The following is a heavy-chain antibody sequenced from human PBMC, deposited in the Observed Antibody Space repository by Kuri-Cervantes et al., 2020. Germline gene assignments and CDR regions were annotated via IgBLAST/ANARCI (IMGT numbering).Heavy chain of an antibody. J-gene: IGHJ3*02. CDR2: INPNSGGT. D-gene: IGHD6-19*01. V-gene: IGHV1-2*02. Sequence: ASVKVSCKASGYTFTGYYMHWVRQAPGQGLEWMGWINPNSGGTNYAQKFQGRVTMTRDTSISTAYMELSRLRSDDTAVYYCARDVHQFHYSSGWYDGGAFDIWGQGTMVTVSS. CDR3: ARDVHQFHYSSGWYDGGAFDI. CDR1: GYTFTGYY.